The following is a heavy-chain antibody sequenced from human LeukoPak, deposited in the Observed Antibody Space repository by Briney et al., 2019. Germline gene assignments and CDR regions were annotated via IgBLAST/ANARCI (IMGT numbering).Heavy chain of an antibody. Sequence: ASVKVSCKASGYTFTTYDINWVRQATGQGLEWMGWMNPNSGNTGYAQTFQGRVTMTRNTSISTAYMDLSSLRSEDTAVYYCARGPNKSDGGNSGSAWFDPWGQGTLVTVSS. V-gene: IGHV1-8*01. CDR3: ARGPNKSDGGNSGSAWFDP. CDR1: GYTFTTYD. D-gene: IGHD4-23*01. J-gene: IGHJ5*02. CDR2: MNPNSGNT.